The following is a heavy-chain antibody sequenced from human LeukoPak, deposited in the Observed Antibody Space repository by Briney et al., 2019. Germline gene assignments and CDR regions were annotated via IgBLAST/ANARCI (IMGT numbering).Heavy chain of an antibody. CDR2: VYSSWST. V-gene: IGHV4-59*01. CDR1: GGSISGYY. CDR3: ARGDHFGPGTYLD. Sequence: PSETLSLTCSVSGGSISGYYWSWIRQPPGKGLEWIGYVYSSWSTNYNPSLKSRVTISLDTSKNQFSLKLNFVTAADTAVYYCARGDHFGPGTYLDWGQGTLVTVSS. D-gene: IGHD3-10*01. J-gene: IGHJ4*02.